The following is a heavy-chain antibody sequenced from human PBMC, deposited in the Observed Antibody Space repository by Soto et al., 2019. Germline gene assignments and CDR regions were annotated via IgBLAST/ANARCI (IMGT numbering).Heavy chain of an antibody. Sequence: TSETLSLTCTVSGGSISSYYWSWIRQPPGKGLEWIGYIYYSGSTNYNPSLKSRVTISVDTSKNQFSLKLSSVTAADTAVYYCATINYYGSGSLDYWGQGTLVTVSS. CDR2: IYYSGST. CDR3: ATINYYGSGSLDY. V-gene: IGHV4-59*08. D-gene: IGHD3-10*01. J-gene: IGHJ4*02. CDR1: GGSISSYY.